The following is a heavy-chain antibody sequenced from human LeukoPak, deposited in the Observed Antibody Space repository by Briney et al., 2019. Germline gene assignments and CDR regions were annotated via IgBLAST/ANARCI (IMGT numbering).Heavy chain of an antibody. J-gene: IGHJ6*03. CDR1: GYTLTELS. Sequence: ASVKVSCKVSGYTLTELSMHWVRQAPGKGLEWMGGFDPEDGETIYAQKFQGRVTMTEDTSTDTAYMELSSLRSEDTAVCYCAIDRRPLKGIAAAGPYYMDVWGKGTTVTVSS. V-gene: IGHV1-24*01. CDR3: AIDRRPLKGIAAAGPYYMDV. CDR2: FDPEDGET. D-gene: IGHD6-13*01.